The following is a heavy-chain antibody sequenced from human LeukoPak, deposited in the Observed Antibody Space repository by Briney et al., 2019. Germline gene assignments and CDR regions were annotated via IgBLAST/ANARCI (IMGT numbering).Heavy chain of an antibody. CDR2: IYYSGST. D-gene: IGHD3-9*01. CDR1: GGSISTSNYY. CDR3: ARGRYPRGNWFDP. J-gene: IGHJ5*02. Sequence: SETLSLTCSVSGGSISTSNYYWVWIRQPPGKGLEWIGSIYYSGSTYYNPSLKSRVTISVDTSKNQFSLKLSSVTAADTAVYYCARGRYPRGNWFDPWGQGTLVTVSS. V-gene: IGHV4-39*07.